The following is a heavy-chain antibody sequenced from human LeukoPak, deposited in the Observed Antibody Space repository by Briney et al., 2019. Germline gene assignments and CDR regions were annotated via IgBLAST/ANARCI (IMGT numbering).Heavy chain of an antibody. J-gene: IGHJ4*02. V-gene: IGHV4-34*01. D-gene: IGHD3-9*01. CDR3: ARLGRDYDILTGYYHPPL. CDR1: GGSFSGYY. Sequence: SETLSLTCAVYGGSFSGYYWTWIRQTPEKGLEWSGEMNPSGSTNYNPSLKSRVTISVDTSKNQFSLELSSVTAADTAVYYCARLGRDYDILTGYYHPPLWGQGTLVTVSS. CDR2: MNPSGST.